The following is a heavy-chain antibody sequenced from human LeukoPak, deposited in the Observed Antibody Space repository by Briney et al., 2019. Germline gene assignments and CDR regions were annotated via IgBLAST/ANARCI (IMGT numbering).Heavy chain of an antibody. V-gene: IGHV4-59*12. J-gene: IGHJ3*02. CDR3: ARGGYIYGADAFDI. D-gene: IGHD5-18*01. Sequence: SETLSLTCAVSGASINSFYWSWLRQPPGQGLEGIGYLSHSGYTTYNPPLNSRATTSVDTSKNYLSLKLTPMTAAAAALYFWARGGYIYGADAFDIWGQGTMVSVSS. CDR2: LSHSGYT. CDR1: GASINSFY.